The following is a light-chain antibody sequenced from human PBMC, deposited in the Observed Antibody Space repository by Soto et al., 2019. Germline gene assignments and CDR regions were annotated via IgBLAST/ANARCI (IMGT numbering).Light chain of an antibody. CDR2: DAS. CDR1: QSISYW. Sequence: DIQMTQSPSTLSASVGDRVTITCRASQSISYWLAWYQQKPGKAPKILIYDASSLESGVPSRFSGSGSGTEFTLTISSLQPDDFATHYCHQYNNYGTFGQGTKVEIK. CDR3: HQYNNYGT. J-gene: IGKJ1*01. V-gene: IGKV1-5*01.